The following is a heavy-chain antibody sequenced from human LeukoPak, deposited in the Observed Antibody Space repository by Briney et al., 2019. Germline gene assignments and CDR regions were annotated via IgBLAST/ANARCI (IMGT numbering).Heavy chain of an antibody. CDR2: ISNSGTT. CDR3: ARVVRGAVTSNWFDP. J-gene: IGHJ5*02. CDR1: GGSIKDYY. Sequence: SETLSLTCTVSGGSIKDYYWAWIRQAPGEGLEWIGYISNSGTTDYNPSLKSRATMSVDTSKNEFSLKLTSVTAADTAIYYCARVVRGAVTSNWFDPWGQGTLVTVSS. V-gene: IGHV4-59*01. D-gene: IGHD4-17*01.